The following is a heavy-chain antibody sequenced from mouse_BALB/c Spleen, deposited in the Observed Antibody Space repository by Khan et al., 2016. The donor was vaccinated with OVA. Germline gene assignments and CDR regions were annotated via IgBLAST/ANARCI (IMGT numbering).Heavy chain of an antibody. J-gene: IGHJ2*01. CDR1: GYTFINYW. CDR3: ARRGLRWDFDY. D-gene: IGHD1-1*01. Sequence: QVQLQQSGAELAKPGASLKMSCTASGYTFINYWILWVKQRPGQGLEWIGYINPSTGYTEYNQNFKDKATLTADKSSSTAYMQLSSLTSEDSAVYYCARRGLRWDFDYWGQGTTLTVSP. CDR2: INPSTGYT. V-gene: IGHV1-7*01.